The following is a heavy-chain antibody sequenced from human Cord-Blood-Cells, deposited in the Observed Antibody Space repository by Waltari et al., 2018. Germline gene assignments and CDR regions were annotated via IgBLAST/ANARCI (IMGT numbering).Heavy chain of an antibody. CDR2: IYYSGST. V-gene: IGHV4-31*03. Sequence: QVPLQESGPGLVKPSQTLSLTCTVPGGSIRSGGYYWSWIRQHPGKGLEWIGYIYYSGSTYYNPSLKSRVTISVDTSKNQFSLKLSSVTAADTAVYYCARGVRRIFDYWGQGTLVTVSS. CDR3: ARGVRRIFDY. J-gene: IGHJ4*02. D-gene: IGHD2-15*01. CDR1: GGSIRSGGYY.